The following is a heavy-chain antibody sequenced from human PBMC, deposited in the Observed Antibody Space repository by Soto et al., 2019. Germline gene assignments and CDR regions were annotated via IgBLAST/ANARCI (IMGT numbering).Heavy chain of an antibody. CDR2: ISSSSSYI. CDR1: GFTFSSYS. J-gene: IGHJ3*02. Sequence: GGSLRLSCAASGFTFSSYSMNWVRQAPGKGLEWVSSISSSSSYIYYADSVKGRFTISRDNAKNSLYLQMNSLRAEDTAVYYCARAKRHTGWWNSVWAFDIWGQGTMVTVSS. CDR3: ARAKRHTGWWNSVWAFDI. V-gene: IGHV3-21*01. D-gene: IGHD2-15*01.